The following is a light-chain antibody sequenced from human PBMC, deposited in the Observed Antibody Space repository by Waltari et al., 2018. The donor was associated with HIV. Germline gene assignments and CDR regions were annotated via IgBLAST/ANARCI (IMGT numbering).Light chain of an antibody. CDR3: EQYNNWPRT. J-gene: IGKJ1*01. Sequence: EIVMTQAPATLSVSPGERGPLSCRASQNVITNLAWYQQKPGQAPRLLIYGASTRATGVPPRCSGGGSGTEFPLTIGSLQSEDFAFYCGEQYNNWPRTFGQGAKVEVK. CDR1: QNVITN. CDR2: GAS. V-gene: IGKV3-15*01.